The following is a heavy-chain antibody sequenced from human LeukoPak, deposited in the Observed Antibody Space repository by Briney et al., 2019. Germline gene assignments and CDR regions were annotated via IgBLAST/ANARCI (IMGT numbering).Heavy chain of an antibody. CDR1: GGSISSYY. J-gene: IGHJ4*02. CDR3: ARSDYGGNFPFDY. Sequence: SETLSLTCTVSGGSISSYYWSWIRQPPGKGLEWIGYIYYSGSTNYNPSLKSRVTISVDTSKNQFFLKLSSVTAADTAVYYCARSDYGGNFPFDYWGQGTLVTVSS. V-gene: IGHV4-59*08. CDR2: IYYSGST. D-gene: IGHD4-23*01.